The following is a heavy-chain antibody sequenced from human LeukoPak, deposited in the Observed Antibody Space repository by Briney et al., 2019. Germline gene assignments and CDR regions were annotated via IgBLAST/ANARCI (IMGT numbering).Heavy chain of an antibody. CDR1: GFTFSSYW. V-gene: IGHV3-7*01. D-gene: IGHD3-10*01. J-gene: IGHJ3*02. CDR3: ARDHGGGPSAFDI. Sequence: PGGSLRLSCAASGFTFSSYWMSWVRQAPGKGLEWVADIKQDGSEKYYVDSVKGRFTISRDNAKNSLYLQMNSLRAEDTAVYYCARDHGGGPSAFDIWGQGTMVTVSS. CDR2: IKQDGSEK.